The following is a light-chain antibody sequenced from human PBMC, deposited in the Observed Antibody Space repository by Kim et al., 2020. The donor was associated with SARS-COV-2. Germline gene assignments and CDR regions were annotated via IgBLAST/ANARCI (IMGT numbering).Light chain of an antibody. V-gene: IGKV3-15*01. CDR1: QSVGNN. Sequence: EIVMTQSPATLSLSPGERATLFCRASQSVGNNVAWYQHKPGQAPRVLIYGASTRATGIPARFSGSGSGTEFTLSISSLQSEDFAVYFCHQYNDWPPGDTFGQGTKLEI. CDR2: GAS. CDR3: HQYNDWPPGDT. J-gene: IGKJ2*01.